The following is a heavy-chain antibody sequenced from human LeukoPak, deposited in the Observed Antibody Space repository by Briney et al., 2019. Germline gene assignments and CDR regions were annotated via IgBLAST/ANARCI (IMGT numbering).Heavy chain of an antibody. Sequence: ASVKVSCKASGYTFTGYYMHWVRQAPGQELEWMGWINPNSGGTNYAQRFQGRVTMTRDTSISTAYMELSRLRSDDTAVYYCARDLPFGSRNAAAGAVRFYWGQGTLVTVSS. CDR2: INPNSGGT. CDR1: GYTFTGYY. CDR3: ARDLPFGSRNAAAGAVRFY. D-gene: IGHD6-13*01. J-gene: IGHJ4*02. V-gene: IGHV1-2*02.